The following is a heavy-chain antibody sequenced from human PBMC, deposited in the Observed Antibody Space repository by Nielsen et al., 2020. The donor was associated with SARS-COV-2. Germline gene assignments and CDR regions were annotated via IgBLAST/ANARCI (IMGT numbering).Heavy chain of an antibody. CDR3: ARVPKGGS. J-gene: IGHJ5*02. Sequence: GESLKISCAASGFTFSSYSMNWVRQAPGKGLEWVSSISSSSSYIYYADSVKGRFTISRDNAKNSLYLQMNSLRAEDTTVYYCARVPKGGSWGQGTLVTVSS. CDR2: ISSSSSYI. CDR1: GFTFSSYS. V-gene: IGHV3-21*01. D-gene: IGHD2-15*01.